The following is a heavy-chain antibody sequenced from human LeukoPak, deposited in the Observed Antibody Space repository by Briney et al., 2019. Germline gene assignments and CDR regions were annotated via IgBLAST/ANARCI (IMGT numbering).Heavy chain of an antibody. J-gene: IGHJ4*02. CDR2: IIPILGIA. Sequence: ASVKVSCKASGGTFSSYAISWVRQAPGQGLEWMGRIIPILGIANYAQKFQGRVTITADKSTSTAYMELSSLRSEDTAVYYCARGVGIAAAVDYWGQGTLVTVSS. CDR3: ARGVGIAAAVDY. D-gene: IGHD6-13*01. V-gene: IGHV1-69*04. CDR1: GGTFSSYA.